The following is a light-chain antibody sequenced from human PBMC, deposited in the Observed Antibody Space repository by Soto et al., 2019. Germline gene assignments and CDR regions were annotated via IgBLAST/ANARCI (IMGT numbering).Light chain of an antibody. Sequence: EIVLTQSPGTLSLSPGERATLSCRASQSVSSSYLAWYQQKPGQAPRLLIYGASTRATGIPARFSGSGSGTDFTLTISSLEPEDFAIYYCQNHSNWMWTFGQGTKVDIK. J-gene: IGKJ1*01. CDR2: GAS. V-gene: IGKV3D-20*02. CDR1: QSVSSSY. CDR3: QNHSNWMWT.